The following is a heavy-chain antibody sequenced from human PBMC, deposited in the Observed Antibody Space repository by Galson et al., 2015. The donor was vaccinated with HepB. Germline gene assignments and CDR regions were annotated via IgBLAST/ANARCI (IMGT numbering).Heavy chain of an antibody. Sequence: SLRLSCAVSGFIFSDYSMNWVRQAPGKGLEWVSSITISSSHKNYADSVKGRFTISRDNAKNSLYLEMNSLRAEDTAVYYCARVPDYDSIRRSDYWGQGTRVTVSS. CDR2: ITISSSHK. V-gene: IGHV3-21*01. CDR1: GFIFSDYS. J-gene: IGHJ4*02. D-gene: IGHD3-22*01. CDR3: ARVPDYDSIRRSDY.